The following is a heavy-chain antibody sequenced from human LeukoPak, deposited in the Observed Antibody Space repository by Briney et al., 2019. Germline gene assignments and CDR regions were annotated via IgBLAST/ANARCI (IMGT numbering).Heavy chain of an antibody. CDR3: ARDEGYFDY. V-gene: IGHV3-53*01. J-gene: IGHJ4*02. CDR1: GFTVSSNH. Sequence: PGGSLRLSCAASGFTVSSNHMSWVRQAPGKGLGWVSVIYGGGSTNYVDSVKGRFTISRDTSKNTLYLQMNSLRAEDTAVYYCARDEGYFDYWGQGTLVTVSS. CDR2: IYGGGST.